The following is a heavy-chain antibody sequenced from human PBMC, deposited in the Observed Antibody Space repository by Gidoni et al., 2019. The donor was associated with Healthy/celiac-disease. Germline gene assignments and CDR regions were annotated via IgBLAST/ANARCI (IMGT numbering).Heavy chain of an antibody. V-gene: IGHV3-33*01. J-gene: IGHJ4*02. CDR3: ARGLEDIVVVVAANDDAYFDY. D-gene: IGHD2-15*01. Sequence: QVQLVESGGGVVQPGRSLRLSCAASGFTFSSYGMNWVRQAPGKGLEWVAVIWYDGSNKYYADSVKGRFTISRDNSKNTLYLQMNSPRAEDTAVYYCARGLEDIVVVVAANDDAYFDYWGQGTLVTVSS. CDR1: GFTFSSYG. CDR2: IWYDGSNK.